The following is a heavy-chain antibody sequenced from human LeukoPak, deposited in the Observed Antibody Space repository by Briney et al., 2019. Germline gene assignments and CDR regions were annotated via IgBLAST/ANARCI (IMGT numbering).Heavy chain of an antibody. CDR2: INPNSGGT. J-gene: IGHJ4*02. Sequence: ASVKVSCKASGYTFTGYYMHWVRQAPGQGLEWMGWINPNSGGTNYAQKFQGRVTMTRDTSTSTVYMELSSLRSEDTAVYYCARDVEQWLYYFDYWGQGTLVTVSS. V-gene: IGHV1-2*02. CDR3: ARDVEQWLYYFDY. D-gene: IGHD6-19*01. CDR1: GYTFTGYY.